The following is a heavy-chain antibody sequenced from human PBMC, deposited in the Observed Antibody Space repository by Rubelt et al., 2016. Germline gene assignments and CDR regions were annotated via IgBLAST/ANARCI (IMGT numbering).Heavy chain of an antibody. Sequence: QLQLQESGPGLVKPSETLSLTCTVSGGSISSYYWSWIRQPPGKGLEWIGYIYYSGSTNYNPSLKSRVTISVATSKNQFSLKLSVGTAADTAVYYCARIGLRYFDWLLSEFDYWGQGTLVTVSS. CDR3: ARIGLRYFDWLLSEFDY. D-gene: IGHD3-9*01. CDR1: GGSISSYY. J-gene: IGHJ4*02. V-gene: IGHV4-59*12. CDR2: IYYSGST.